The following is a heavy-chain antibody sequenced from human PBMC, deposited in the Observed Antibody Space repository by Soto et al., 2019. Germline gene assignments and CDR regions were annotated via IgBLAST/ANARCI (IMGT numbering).Heavy chain of an antibody. Sequence: SETLSLTCNVSGGPLTTYFWSWIRQPPGKGLEWIGYVSYFGTTNYNPSLQSRLTISLDTSKTHFSLNLTSVTAADTAIYYCVRHFLTAYMVYYFDFWGQGTLVTVSS. V-gene: IGHV4-59*08. D-gene: IGHD3-16*01. CDR1: GGPLTTYF. CDR2: VSYFGTT. CDR3: VRHFLTAYMVYYFDF. J-gene: IGHJ4*02.